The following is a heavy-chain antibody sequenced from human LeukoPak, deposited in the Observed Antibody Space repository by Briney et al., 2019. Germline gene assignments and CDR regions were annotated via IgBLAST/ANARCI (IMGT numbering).Heavy chain of an antibody. CDR1: GGSISSYY. Sequence: SETLSPTCTVSGGSISSYYWSWIRQPPGKGLEWIGYIYYSGSTNYNPSLKSRVTISVDTSKNQFSLKLSSVTAADTAVYYCARGSVEYCSGGSCYFDYWGQGTLVTVSS. V-gene: IGHV4-59*01. CDR3: ARGSVEYCSGGSCYFDY. J-gene: IGHJ4*02. D-gene: IGHD2-15*01. CDR2: IYYSGST.